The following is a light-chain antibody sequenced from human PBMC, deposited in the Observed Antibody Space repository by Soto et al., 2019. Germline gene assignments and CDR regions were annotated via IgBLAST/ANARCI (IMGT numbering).Light chain of an antibody. CDR3: QKYDCVPT. CDR2: AAS. J-gene: IGKJ1*01. Sequence: IQMTKPQSSLPASVGDTVTITCRPSKGMGRSLAWSQQEPGTVPKVLLHAASTLQSGVSSRFSGSGSGPYFTLAISSLQPEVVATCYCQKYDCVPTFGPGAKLEI. V-gene: IGKV1-27*01. CDR1: KGMGRS.